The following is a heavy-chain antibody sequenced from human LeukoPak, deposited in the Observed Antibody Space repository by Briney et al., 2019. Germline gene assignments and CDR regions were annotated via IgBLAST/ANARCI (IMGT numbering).Heavy chain of an antibody. V-gene: IGHV5-51*01. CDR2: INAADSDT. J-gene: IGHJ4*02. D-gene: IGHD2-8*02. Sequence: GESLKISCKGSGYSFITYWIGWVRQMPGKGLEWMGLINAADSDTRYSPSFQGQVLISVDKSISTAYLQWGNLKATDTAFYYCARVPCTGGSCSRTFAYWGQGTLVTVYS. CDR1: GYSFITYW. CDR3: ARVPCTGGSCSRTFAY.